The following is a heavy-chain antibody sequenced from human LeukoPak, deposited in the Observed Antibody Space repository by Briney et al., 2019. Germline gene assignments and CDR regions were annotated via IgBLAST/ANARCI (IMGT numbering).Heavy chain of an antibody. CDR3: ARESPSAMVRGVL. J-gene: IGHJ4*02. V-gene: IGHV4-39*02. CDR1: GGSISSYY. D-gene: IGHD3-10*01. Sequence: SETLSLTCTVSGGSISSYYWGWIRQPPGKGLEWIGSIYYSGSTYYNPSLKSRVTISVDTSKNQFSLKLSSVTAADTAVYYCARESPSAMVRGVLWGQGTLVTVSS. CDR2: IYYSGST.